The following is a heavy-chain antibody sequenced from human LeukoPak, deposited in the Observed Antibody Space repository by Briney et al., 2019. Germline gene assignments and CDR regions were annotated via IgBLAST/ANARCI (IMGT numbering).Heavy chain of an antibody. Sequence: ASVKVSCKVSGYTFTSYGISWVRQAPGQGLEWMGWISAYNGNTNYAQKLKGRVTMTTDTSTRTAYMELRSLRSDDTAVYYCARDSVEYGDLSWFDPWGQGTLVTVSS. J-gene: IGHJ5*02. V-gene: IGHV1-18*01. CDR3: ARDSVEYGDLSWFDP. CDR1: GYTFTSYG. CDR2: ISAYNGNT. D-gene: IGHD4-17*01.